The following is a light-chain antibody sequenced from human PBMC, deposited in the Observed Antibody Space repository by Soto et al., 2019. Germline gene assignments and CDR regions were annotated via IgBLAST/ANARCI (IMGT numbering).Light chain of an antibody. CDR2: DAS. Sequence: AIQLTQFPSSLSASVVERVTITCRASQAISSALAWYQQKPGSAPKLLIYDASSLESGVPSRFSGSGSGTDFTLTISSLQPEDFATYYCQQFKNYPITFGQGTRLEIK. V-gene: IGKV1D-13*01. J-gene: IGKJ5*01. CDR3: QQFKNYPIT. CDR1: QAISSA.